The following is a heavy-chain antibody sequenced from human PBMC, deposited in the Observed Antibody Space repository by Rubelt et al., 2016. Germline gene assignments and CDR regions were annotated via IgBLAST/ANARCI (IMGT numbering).Heavy chain of an antibody. CDR1: GFTFSSYA. J-gene: IGHJ6*02. CDR2: ISYDGSNK. CDR3: ASARPAAIISGMDV. D-gene: IGHD2-2*01. V-gene: IGHV3-30*04. Sequence: QVQLVESGGGVVQPGRSLRLSCAASGFTFSSYAMHWVRQAPGKGLEWVAVISYDGSNKYYADSVKGRFTISIDNSKNTLYLQMNSLRAEDTAVYYCASARPAAIISGMDVWGQGTTVTVSS.